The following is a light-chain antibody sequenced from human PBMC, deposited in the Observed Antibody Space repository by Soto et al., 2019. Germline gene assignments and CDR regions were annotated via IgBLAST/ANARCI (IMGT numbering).Light chain of an antibody. J-gene: IGKJ4*01. CDR2: GAS. V-gene: IGKV3D-15*01. CDR1: QSVSTN. Sequence: DIVMTQSPAILSVSPGERATLSCRASQSVSTNLAWYQQKPGQAPSLIIYGASTRATGVPDRFSGSGSGTDFTLSISELDPDDVAVYYCQQYGDSPLTFGGGTKVDI. CDR3: QQYGDSPLT.